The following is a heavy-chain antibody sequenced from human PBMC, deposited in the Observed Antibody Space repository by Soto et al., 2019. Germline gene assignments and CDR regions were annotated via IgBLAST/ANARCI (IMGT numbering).Heavy chain of an antibody. CDR2: SSGSGGST. V-gene: IGHV3-23*01. CDR1: GLTFKSYA. D-gene: IGHD1-26*01. J-gene: IGHJ4*02. CDR3: AKGQYSGVAGGLDY. Sequence: EVHLLESGGGLVQPGGSLRLSCAASGLTFKSYAMSWVRQAPGKGLEWVSGSSGSGGSTDYADSVKGRFTICRDNSKNTLYLQMNSLRVEDTALYYCAKGQYSGVAGGLDYWGQGTLVTVSS.